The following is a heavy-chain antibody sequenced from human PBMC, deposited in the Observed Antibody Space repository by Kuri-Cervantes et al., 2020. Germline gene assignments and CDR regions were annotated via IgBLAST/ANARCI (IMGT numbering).Heavy chain of an antibody. CDR1: GYSFTSYW. D-gene: IGHD5-12*01. V-gene: IGHV5-51*01. J-gene: IGHJ3*02. Sequence: GGSLRLSCMGSGYSFTSYWIGWVRQMPGKGLEWMGIIYPGDSDTRYSPSFQGQVTISAGKSISTAYLQWSSLKASDTAMYYCARPGYSGYDFAFDIWGQGTMVTVSS. CDR2: IYPGDSDT. CDR3: ARPGYSGYDFAFDI.